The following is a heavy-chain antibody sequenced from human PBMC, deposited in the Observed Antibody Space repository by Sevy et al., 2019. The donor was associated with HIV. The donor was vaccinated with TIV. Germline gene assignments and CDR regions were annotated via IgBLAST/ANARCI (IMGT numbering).Heavy chain of an antibody. V-gene: IGHV1-18*01. Sequence: ASVKVSCKASGYTFTSYGISWVRQAPGQGLEWMVWISAYNGNTNYAQKLQGRVTMTTDTSTSTAYMELRSLRSDDTAVYYYVRGVGHCSSTSCYTFDYWGQGTLVTVSS. D-gene: IGHD2-2*02. CDR2: ISAYNGNT. CDR1: GYTFTSYG. CDR3: VRGVGHCSSTSCYTFDY. J-gene: IGHJ4*02.